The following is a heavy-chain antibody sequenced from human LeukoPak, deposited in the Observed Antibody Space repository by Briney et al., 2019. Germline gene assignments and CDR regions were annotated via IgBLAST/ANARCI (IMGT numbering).Heavy chain of an antibody. J-gene: IGHJ4*02. CDR2: ISYDGSNK. D-gene: IGHD2-2*01. CDR1: GFTFSSHG. V-gene: IGHV3-30*03. CDR3: LVVPYIADGN. Sequence: GGSLRLSCAASGFTFSSHGMHWVRQAPGKGLEWVAVISYDGSNKYYADSVKGRFTISRDNSKNTLYLQMNSLRAEDTAVYYCLVVPYIADGNWGQGTLVTVSS.